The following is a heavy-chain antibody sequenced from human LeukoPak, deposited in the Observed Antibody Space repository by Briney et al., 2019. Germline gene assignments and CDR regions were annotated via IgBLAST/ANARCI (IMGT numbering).Heavy chain of an antibody. CDR2: INPSGGST. CDR1: GYTFTDYY. D-gene: IGHD1-26*01. Sequence: ASVKVSCKASGYTFTDYYLHWVRQAPGQGLEWMGIINPSGGSTSYAQKFQGRVTMTRDMSTSTVYMELSSLRSEDTAVYYCARDNAEWELLMGWRYWGQGTLVTVSS. V-gene: IGHV1-46*01. J-gene: IGHJ4*02. CDR3: ARDNAEWELLMGWRY.